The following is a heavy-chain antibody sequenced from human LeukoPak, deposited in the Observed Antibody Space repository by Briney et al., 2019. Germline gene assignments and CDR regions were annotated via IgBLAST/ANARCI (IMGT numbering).Heavy chain of an antibody. D-gene: IGHD6-13*01. J-gene: IGHJ6*02. V-gene: IGHV4-59*01. Sequence: TSETLSLTCTVSGGSISSYYWSWIRQPPGKGLEWIGYIYYSGSTNYNPSLKSRVTISVDTSKNQFSLKLSSVTAADTAVYYCARRVRYGSSWSASYGMDVWGQGTTVTVSS. CDR3: ARRVRYGSSWSASYGMDV. CDR2: IYYSGST. CDR1: GGSISSYY.